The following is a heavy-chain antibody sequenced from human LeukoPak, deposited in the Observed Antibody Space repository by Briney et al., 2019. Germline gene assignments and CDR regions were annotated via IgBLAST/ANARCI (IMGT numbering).Heavy chain of an antibody. J-gene: IGHJ2*01. CDR1: GFSFSNYG. V-gene: IGHV3-33*01. CDR2: LSFDESQE. CDR3: TRGEEGWYFDV. Sequence: GGSLRLSCVASGFSFSNYGMHWARQAPGRGLEWLGVLSFDESQEYYAESVKGRFTISRDNSRKTVYLQMNSLRGDDTGVYYCTRGEEGWYFDVWGRGTMVTVSS.